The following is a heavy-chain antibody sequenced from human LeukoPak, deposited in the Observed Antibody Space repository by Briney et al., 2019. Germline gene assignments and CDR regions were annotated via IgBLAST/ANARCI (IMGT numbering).Heavy chain of an antibody. CDR3: ARVSYYYDSSGYYNDY. Sequence: GGSLRLSCAVSGFTFSTYSMNWVRQAPGKGLEWVSSISSSSSHIYYADSVRGRFTISRDNAKNSLYLQMNSLRAEDTAVYYCARVSYYYDSSGYYNDYWGQGTLVTVSS. CDR2: ISSSSSHI. D-gene: IGHD3-22*01. CDR1: GFTFSTYS. J-gene: IGHJ4*02. V-gene: IGHV3-21*01.